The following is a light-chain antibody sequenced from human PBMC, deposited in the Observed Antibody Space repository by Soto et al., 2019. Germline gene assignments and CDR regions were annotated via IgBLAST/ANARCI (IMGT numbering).Light chain of an antibody. V-gene: IGKV1-27*01. CDR1: QAISNY. CDR3: QKHNSAPYT. Sequence: DIQMTQSPSSLSASVGDRVTITCRASQAISNYLAWYRQKPGKGPKLLIYAASTLQSGVPSRFSGSGSGTDFTLTIRSLQPEDGATYYCQKHNSAPYTFGQGTKLEIK. CDR2: AAS. J-gene: IGKJ2*01.